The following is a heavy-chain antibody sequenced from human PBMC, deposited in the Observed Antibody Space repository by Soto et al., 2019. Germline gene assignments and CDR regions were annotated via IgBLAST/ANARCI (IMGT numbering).Heavy chain of an antibody. D-gene: IGHD2-2*02. CDR1: GFTFSSYG. CDR2: ISYDGSNK. V-gene: IGHV3-30*18. Sequence: LRLSCAASGFTFSSYGMHWVRQAPGKGLEWVAVISYDGSNKYYADSVKGRSTISRDNSKNTLYLQMNSLRAEDTAVYYCAKKLGYCSSTSCYTGLWDYYGMDVWGQGTTVTVSS. J-gene: IGHJ6*02. CDR3: AKKLGYCSSTSCYTGLWDYYGMDV.